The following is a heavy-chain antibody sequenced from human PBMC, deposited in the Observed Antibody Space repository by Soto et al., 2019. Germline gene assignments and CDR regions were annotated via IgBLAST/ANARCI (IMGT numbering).Heavy chain of an antibody. V-gene: IGHV3-30*18. D-gene: IGHD3-22*01. CDR3: AKDPRGYYDSSLDAFDI. J-gene: IGHJ3*02. CDR2: ISYDGSNK. CDR1: GFTFSSYG. Sequence: QVQLVESGGGVVQPGRSLRLSCAASGFTFSSYGMHWVRQAPGKGLEWVAVISYDGSNKYYADSVKGRFTISRDNSKNTLYLQMNSLRAEDTAVYYCAKDPRGYYDSSLDAFDIWGQGTMVTVSS.